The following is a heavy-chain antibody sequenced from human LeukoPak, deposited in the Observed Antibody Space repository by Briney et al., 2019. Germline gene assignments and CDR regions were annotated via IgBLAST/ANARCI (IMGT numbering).Heavy chain of an antibody. CDR2: IYTSGST. Sequence: KPSETLSLTCTVSGGSISSYYWSWIRQPAGKGLEWIGRIYTSGSTNYNPSLKSRVAMSVDTSKNQFSLKLRSVTAADTAVYYCAGDHIVVVTATGWFDLWGQGTLVTVSS. CDR1: GGSISSYY. V-gene: IGHV4-4*07. D-gene: IGHD2-21*02. CDR3: AGDHIVVVTATGWFDL. J-gene: IGHJ5*02.